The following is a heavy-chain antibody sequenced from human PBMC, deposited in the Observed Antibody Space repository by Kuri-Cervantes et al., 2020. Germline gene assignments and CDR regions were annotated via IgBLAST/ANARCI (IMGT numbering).Heavy chain of an antibody. V-gene: IGHV3-9*01. D-gene: IGHD2-2*01. CDR1: GFTFDDYA. J-gene: IGHJ4*02. CDR2: ISWNSGSI. CDR3: AREDQLDY. Sequence: SLKISCAASGFTFDDYAMHWVRQAPGKGLEWVSGISWNSGSIGYADSVKGRFTISRDNAKNSLYLQMNSLRAEDTAVYYRAREDQLDYWGQGTLVTVSS.